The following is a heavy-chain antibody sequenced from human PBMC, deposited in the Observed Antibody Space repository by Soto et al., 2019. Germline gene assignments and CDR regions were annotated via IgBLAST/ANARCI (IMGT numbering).Heavy chain of an antibody. CDR1: GYTISSGYY. D-gene: IGHD3-3*01. CDR3: ARACDFWSGYYID. J-gene: IGHJ4*02. V-gene: IGHV4-38-2*01. Sequence: SETLSLTCAVSGYTISSGYYWGWIRQPPGKGLEWIGSIYHSGSTYYNPSLKSRVTISVDTSKNQFSLKLSSVTAADTAVYYCARACDFWSGYYIDWGQGTLVTVSS. CDR2: IYHSGST.